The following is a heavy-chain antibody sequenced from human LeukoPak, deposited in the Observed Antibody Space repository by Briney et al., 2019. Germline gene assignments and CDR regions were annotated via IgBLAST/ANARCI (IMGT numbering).Heavy chain of an antibody. Sequence: SETLSLTCTVSGGSISSSSYYWGWIRQPPGKGLEWIGSIYYSGSTYYNPSLKSRVTISVDTSKNQFSLKLSSVTAADTAVYYCARTLYDSSGYYDYWGQGTVVTVSS. J-gene: IGHJ4*02. V-gene: IGHV4-39*07. CDR3: ARTLYDSSGYYDY. CDR1: GGSISSSSYY. D-gene: IGHD3-22*01. CDR2: IYYSGST.